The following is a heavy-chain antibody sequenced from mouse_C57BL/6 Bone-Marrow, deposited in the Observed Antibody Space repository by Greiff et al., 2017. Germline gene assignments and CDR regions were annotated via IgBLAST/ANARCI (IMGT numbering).Heavy chain of an antibody. CDR2: IDPSDSYT. J-gene: IGHJ2*01. Sequence: VQLQQPGAELVMPGASVKLSCKASGYTFTSYWMHWVKQRPGQGLEWIGEIDPSDSYTNYNQKFKGKSTLTVDKSSSTAYMQLSSLTSEDSAVYDCARGTPYDYDNYWGQGTTLTVSS. CDR3: ARGTPYDYDNY. CDR1: GYTFTSYW. V-gene: IGHV1-69*01. D-gene: IGHD2-4*01.